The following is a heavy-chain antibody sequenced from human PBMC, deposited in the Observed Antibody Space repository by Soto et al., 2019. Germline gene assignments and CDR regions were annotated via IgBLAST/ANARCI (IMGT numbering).Heavy chain of an antibody. D-gene: IGHD3-3*02. Sequence: QVQLVQSGAEVKKPGASVKVSCKASGYTFTSYDINWVRQATGQGLEWMGWMNPNSGNTGYAQKVQGRVTMTRNTSISTAYMELSSLRSEDTAVYYWARGSPILGSLDYWGQGTLVTVSS. CDR3: ARGSPILGSLDY. V-gene: IGHV1-8*01. CDR1: GYTFTSYD. CDR2: MNPNSGNT. J-gene: IGHJ4*02.